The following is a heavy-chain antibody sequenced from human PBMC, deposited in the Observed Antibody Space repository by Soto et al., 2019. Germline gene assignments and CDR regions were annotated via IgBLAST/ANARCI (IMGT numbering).Heavy chain of an antibody. V-gene: IGHV5-10-1*01. CDR3: ARHRTPTLAAAGP. CDR1: GYSFTSYW. J-gene: IGHJ5*02. CDR2: IDPSDSYT. Sequence: PGESLKISCKGSGYSFTSYWISWVRQMPGKGLEWMGRIDPSDSYTNYSPSFQGHVTISADKSISTAYLQWSSLKASDTAMYYCARHRTPTLAAAGPWGQGTLVTVSS. D-gene: IGHD6-13*01.